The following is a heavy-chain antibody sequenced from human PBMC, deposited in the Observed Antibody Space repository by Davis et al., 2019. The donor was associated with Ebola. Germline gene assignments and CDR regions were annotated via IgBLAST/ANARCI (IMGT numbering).Heavy chain of an antibody. CDR2: ISWNSGSI. CDR3: ARGYSSSWYSSFDP. CDR1: GFTFDDYA. D-gene: IGHD6-13*01. Sequence: SLKISCAASGFTFDDYAMHWVRQAPGKGLEWVSGISWNSGSIGYADSVKGRFTISRDNAKSSLYLQMNSLRAEDTALYYCARGYSSSWYSSFDPWGQGALVTVSS. J-gene: IGHJ5*02. V-gene: IGHV3-9*01.